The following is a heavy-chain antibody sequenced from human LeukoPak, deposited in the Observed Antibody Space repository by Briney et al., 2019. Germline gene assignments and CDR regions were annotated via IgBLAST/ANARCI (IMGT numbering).Heavy chain of an antibody. J-gene: IGHJ5*02. CDR2: FDPEDDET. Sequence: ASVKVSCKVSGYTLTELSMHWVRQAPGKGLEWMGGFDPEDDETIYAQKFQGRVTMTEDTSTDTAYMELSSLRSEDTAVYYCATLPITMIVGANWFDPWGQGTLVTVSS. D-gene: IGHD3-22*01. CDR3: ATLPITMIVGANWFDP. V-gene: IGHV1-24*01. CDR1: GYTLTELS.